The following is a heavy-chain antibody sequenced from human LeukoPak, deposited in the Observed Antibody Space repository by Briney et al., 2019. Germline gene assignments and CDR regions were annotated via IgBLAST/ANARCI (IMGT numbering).Heavy chain of an antibody. V-gene: IGHV1-24*01. Sequence: GASVKVSCKVSGYTLTELSMRWVRQAPGKGLEWMGGFDPEDGETIYAQKFQGRVTMTEDTSTDTAYMELSSLRSEDTAVYYCATVWTQYSSSSSPRDYWGQGTLVTVSS. D-gene: IGHD6-13*01. J-gene: IGHJ4*02. CDR2: FDPEDGET. CDR3: ATVWTQYSSSSSPRDY. CDR1: GYTLTELS.